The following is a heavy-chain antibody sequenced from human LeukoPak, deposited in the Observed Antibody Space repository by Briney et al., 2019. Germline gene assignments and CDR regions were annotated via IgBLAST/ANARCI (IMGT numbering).Heavy chain of an antibody. V-gene: IGHV4-34*01. Sequence: SETLSLTCAVYGGSFSGYYWGWIRQPPGKGLEWIGSIYYSGSTYNNASLQSRVTISQDTSKNQFSLKLSSVTAADTAVYYCARWYSNKGWFDPWGQGTLVTVSS. J-gene: IGHJ5*02. CDR3: ARWYSNKGWFDP. CDR2: IYYSGST. CDR1: GGSFSGYY. D-gene: IGHD6-13*01.